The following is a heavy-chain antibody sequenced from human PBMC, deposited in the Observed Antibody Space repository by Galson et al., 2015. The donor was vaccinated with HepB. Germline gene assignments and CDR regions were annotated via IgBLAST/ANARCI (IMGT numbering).Heavy chain of an antibody. J-gene: IGHJ3*02. V-gene: IGHV1-46*01. CDR3: ARDELMAGDAFDI. D-gene: IGHD2-8*01. CDR1: GYTFTSYY. Sequence: SVKVSCKASGYTFTSYYMHWVRQAPGQGLEWMGIINPSGGSTSYAQKFQGRVTMTRDTSTSTVYMELSSLRSEDTAVYYCARDELMAGDAFDIWGQGTMVTVSS. CDR2: INPSGGST.